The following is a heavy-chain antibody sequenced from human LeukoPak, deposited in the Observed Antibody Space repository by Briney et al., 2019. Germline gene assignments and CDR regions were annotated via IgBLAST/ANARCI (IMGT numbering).Heavy chain of an antibody. D-gene: IGHD4-17*01. J-gene: IGHJ3*02. CDR1: GGSIRSSYYY. Sequence: SETLSLTCTVSGGSIRSSYYYWGWIRQPPGKGLEWIGSIYDSGSTYYNPSLKSRVTISVDTSKNQFSLKLNSVTAADTAVYYCARGLTTVTLLHAFDIWGQGTMVTVSS. V-gene: IGHV4-39*01. CDR2: IYDSGST. CDR3: ARGLTTVTLLHAFDI.